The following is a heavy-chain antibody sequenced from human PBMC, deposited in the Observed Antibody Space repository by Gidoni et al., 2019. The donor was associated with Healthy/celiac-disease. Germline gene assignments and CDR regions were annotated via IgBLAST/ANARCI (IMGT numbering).Heavy chain of an antibody. D-gene: IGHD6-13*01. V-gene: IGHV3-30*01. CDR1: GFTFSSYA. Sequence: QVQLVESGGGVVKPGRSLRLSCAASGFTFSSYAMHWVRQAPGKGLEWVAVISYDGSNKYYADSVKGRFTISRDNSKNTLYLQMNSLRAEDTAVYYCARDIAAAGPDYWGQGTLVTVSS. CDR2: ISYDGSNK. J-gene: IGHJ4*02. CDR3: ARDIAAAGPDY.